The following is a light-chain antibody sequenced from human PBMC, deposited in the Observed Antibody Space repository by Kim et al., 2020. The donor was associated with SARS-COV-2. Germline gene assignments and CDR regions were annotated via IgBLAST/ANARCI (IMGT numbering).Light chain of an antibody. CDR3: QHPGT. CDR2: GAS. J-gene: IGKJ1*01. CDR1: QSVSSN. V-gene: IGKV3-15*01. Sequence: EIVMTQSPATLSVSPGERVTLSCWASQSVSSNVAWYQQKPGQPPRLLVYGASTRATGIPARFSGSGSGTEFSLSISSLQSEDFAVYYCQHPGTFGQWTKVDIK.